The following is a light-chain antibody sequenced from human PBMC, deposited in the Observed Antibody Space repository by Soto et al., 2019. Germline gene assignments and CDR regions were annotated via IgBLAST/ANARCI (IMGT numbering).Light chain of an antibody. CDR3: HQLNSYPLT. J-gene: IGKJ4*01. CDR2: AAS. CDR1: QGISSY. V-gene: IGKV1-9*01. Sequence: DIQLTQSPSFLSASVGDRVTITCRASQGISSYLAWYQLKPGKAPKVLIYAASTLQSGVPSRFSGSGYGTEFTLTISSLQPEDFATYYCHQLNSYPLTFGEGTTVEI.